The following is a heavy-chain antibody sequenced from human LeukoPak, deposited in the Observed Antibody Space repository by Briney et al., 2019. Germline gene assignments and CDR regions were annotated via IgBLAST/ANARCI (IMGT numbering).Heavy chain of an antibody. J-gene: IGHJ3*02. CDR3: ASGTRVGDIFDI. CDR1: GFTFSSFW. V-gene: IGHV3-74*01. D-gene: IGHD2-21*01. CDR2: INSGGSSI. Sequence: GGSLRLSCAASGFTFSSFWMYWVRQAPGKGLVWVSRINSGGSSIVYADSVKGRFTISRDNAKNTLFLQMNSLRAEDTAVYFCASGTRVGDIFDIWGQGTMVTVSS.